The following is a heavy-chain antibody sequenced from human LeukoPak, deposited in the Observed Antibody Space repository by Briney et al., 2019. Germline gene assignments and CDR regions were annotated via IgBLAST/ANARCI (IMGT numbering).Heavy chain of an antibody. CDR2: IYYSGST. Sequence: SETLSLTCTVSGGSISSYYWSWIRQPPGKGLEWIGYIYYSGSTNYNPSLKGRVTISVDTSKNQFSLELSSVTAADTAVYYCARRVGGYSGSWFFDYWGQGTLVTVSS. CDR1: GGSISSYY. CDR3: ARRVGGYSGSWFFDY. D-gene: IGHD1-26*01. J-gene: IGHJ4*02. V-gene: IGHV4-59*01.